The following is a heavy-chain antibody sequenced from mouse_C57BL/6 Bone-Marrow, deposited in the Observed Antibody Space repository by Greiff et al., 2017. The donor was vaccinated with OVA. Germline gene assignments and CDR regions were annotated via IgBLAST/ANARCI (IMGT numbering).Heavy chain of an antibody. V-gene: IGHV6-3*01. CDR1: GFTFSNYW. CDR2: IRLKSDNYAT. CDR3: TGDRVWNWYFDV. J-gene: IGHJ1*03. Sequence: EVKLVESGGGLVQPGGSMKLSCVASGFTFSNYWMNWVRQSPEKGLEWVAQIRLKSDNYATHYAESVKGRFTISRDDSKSSVYLQMNNLRAEDTGIYYCTGDRVWNWYFDVWGTGTTVTVSS. D-gene: IGHD2-10*02.